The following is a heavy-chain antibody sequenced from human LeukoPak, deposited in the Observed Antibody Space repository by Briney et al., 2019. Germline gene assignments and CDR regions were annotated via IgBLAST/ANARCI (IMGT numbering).Heavy chain of an antibody. CDR3: ARDCSSTSCYSVWFDP. D-gene: IGHD2-2*01. Sequence: ASVKVSCKASGYTFTSYGISWVRQAPGQGLEWMGWISAYNGNTNYAQKLQGRVTMTTDTFTSTAYMELRSLRPDDTAVYYCARDCSSTSCYSVWFDPWGQGTLVTVSS. J-gene: IGHJ5*02. V-gene: IGHV1-18*01. CDR1: GYTFTSYG. CDR2: ISAYNGNT.